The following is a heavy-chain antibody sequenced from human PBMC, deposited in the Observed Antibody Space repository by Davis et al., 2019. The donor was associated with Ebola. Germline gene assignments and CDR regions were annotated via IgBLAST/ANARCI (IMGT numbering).Heavy chain of an antibody. CDR3: ARDPILWWWGAGDAFDI. V-gene: IGHV3-30*03. Sequence: PGGSLRLSCAASGFTFSSFGMHWVRQAPGKGLEWVAVVSYDGSVDYYADSVKGRFTISRDNSKNTLYLQMNSLRAEDTAVYYCARDPILWWWGAGDAFDIWGQGTLVTVSS. CDR1: GFTFSSFG. D-gene: IGHD2-21*01. J-gene: IGHJ3*02. CDR2: VSYDGSVD.